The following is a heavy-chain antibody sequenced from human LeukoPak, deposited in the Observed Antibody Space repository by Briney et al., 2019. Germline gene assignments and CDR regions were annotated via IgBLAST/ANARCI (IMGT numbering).Heavy chain of an antibody. J-gene: IGHJ5*02. Sequence: GASVKVSCKASGYTFTSYGISWVRQAPGQGLEWMGWISAYNGNTNYAQKLQGRVTMTTDTSTSTAYMELRSLRSDDTAVYYCARDGYYDSSGYYNWFDPWGQGTLVTVSS. CDR1: GYTFTSYG. CDR3: ARDGYYDSSGYYNWFDP. D-gene: IGHD3-22*01. V-gene: IGHV1-18*01. CDR2: ISAYNGNT.